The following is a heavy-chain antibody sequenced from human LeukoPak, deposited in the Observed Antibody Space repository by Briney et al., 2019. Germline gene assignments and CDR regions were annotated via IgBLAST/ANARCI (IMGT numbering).Heavy chain of an antibody. CDR3: ARECPNWFDP. V-gene: IGHV4-59*12. CDR2: IYYSGST. Sequence: SETLSLTCTVSGGSISDYYWSWIRQPPGKGLEWIGYIYYSGSTYYNPSLNSRVTISLDTSKNQFSLKLSSVTAADTAVYYCARECPNWFDPWGQGTLVTVSS. D-gene: IGHD5/OR15-5a*01. J-gene: IGHJ5*02. CDR1: GGSISDYY.